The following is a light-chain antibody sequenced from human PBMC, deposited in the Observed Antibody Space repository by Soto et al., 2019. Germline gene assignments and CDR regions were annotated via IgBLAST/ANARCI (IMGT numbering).Light chain of an antibody. CDR2: EVS. CDR1: SSDFGCYNL. CDR3: CSYAGSSTYV. J-gene: IGLJ7*01. V-gene: IGLV2-23*02. Sequence: QSALTQPASVSGSPGQSITISCTGTSSDFGCYNLVSWYQQHPGKAPKLMIYEVSKRPSGVSNRFSGSKSGNTASLTISGLQAEDEADYYCCSYAGSSTYVFGTGTQLTVL.